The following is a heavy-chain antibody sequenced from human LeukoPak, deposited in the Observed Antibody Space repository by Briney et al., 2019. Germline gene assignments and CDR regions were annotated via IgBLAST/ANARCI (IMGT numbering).Heavy chain of an antibody. J-gene: IGHJ4*02. CDR1: GGSFSGYY. D-gene: IGHD3-22*01. CDR2: IYYSGST. V-gene: IGHV4-30-4*01. Sequence: SETLSLTCAVYGGSFSGYYWSWIRQPPGKGLEWIGYIYYSGSTYYNPSLKSRVTISVDTSKNQFSLKLSSVTAADTAVYYCARDVSSSGFHFDYWGQGTLVTVSS. CDR3: ARDVSSSGFHFDY.